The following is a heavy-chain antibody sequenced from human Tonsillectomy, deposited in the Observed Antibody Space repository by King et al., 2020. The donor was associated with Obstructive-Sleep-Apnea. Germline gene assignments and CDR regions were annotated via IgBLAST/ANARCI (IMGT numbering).Heavy chain of an antibody. J-gene: IGHJ3*02. CDR1: GFTFSSYA. V-gene: IGHV3-23*04. CDR3: VRPLLRYFDWLFI. D-gene: IGHD3-9*01. CDR2: ISGSGGGT. Sequence: QLVQSGGGLVQPGGSLRLSCAASGFTFSSYAMSWVRQAPGEGLEWVSAISGSGGGTYYADSVKGRFTISRDNSKNTLYLQMNSLRAEDTAVYYCVRPLLRYFDWLFIWGQGTMVTVSS.